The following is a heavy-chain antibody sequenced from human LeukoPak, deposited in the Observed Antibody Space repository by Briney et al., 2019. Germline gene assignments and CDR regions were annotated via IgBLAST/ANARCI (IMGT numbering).Heavy chain of an antibody. V-gene: IGHV4-59*08. CDR3: ARAYSSSWYYNWFDP. D-gene: IGHD6-13*01. J-gene: IGHJ5*02. CDR2: IYNSGST. Sequence: SETLSLTCTVSGGSISSYYWSWIRQPPGKGLEWIGSIYNSGSTYYNPSLKSRVTISVDTSKNQFSLKLRSVTAADTAMYYCARAYSSSWYYNWFDPWGQGTLVTVSS. CDR1: GGSISSYY.